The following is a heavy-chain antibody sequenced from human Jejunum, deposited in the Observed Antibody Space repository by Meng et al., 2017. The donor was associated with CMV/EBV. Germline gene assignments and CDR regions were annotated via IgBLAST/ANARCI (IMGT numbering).Heavy chain of an antibody. V-gene: IGHV4-59*01. CDR1: GGSISGYY. D-gene: IGHD3-16*01. CDR3: ARGWGTTSPWDY. CDR2: IDFYGTT. Sequence: GGSISGYYFSWIRQPPGKGLEWIENIDFYGTTKYNPSLKSRVTISVDPSKSQFSLKLGSVSAADTALYYCARGWGTTSPWDYWGQGMRVTVSS. J-gene: IGHJ4*02.